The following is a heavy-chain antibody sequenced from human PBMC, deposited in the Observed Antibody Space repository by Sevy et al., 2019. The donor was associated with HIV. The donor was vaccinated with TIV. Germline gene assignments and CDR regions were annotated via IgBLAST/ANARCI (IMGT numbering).Heavy chain of an antibody. Sequence: GGYLRLSCAASGFTFSDYYMSWIRQAPGKGLEWLSYISTGGTYTNYADSVKGRFTISRDNTKNSLYLQMNSLRAEDTGLYYCAGVMPQQLVPGAFDYWSQGTLVTVSS. CDR1: GFTFSDYY. CDR2: ISTGGTYT. J-gene: IGHJ4*02. V-gene: IGHV3-11*06. D-gene: IGHD6-13*01. CDR3: AGVMPQQLVPGAFDY.